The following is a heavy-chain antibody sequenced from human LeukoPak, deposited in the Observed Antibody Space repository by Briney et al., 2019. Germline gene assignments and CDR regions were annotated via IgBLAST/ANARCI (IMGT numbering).Heavy chain of an antibody. D-gene: IGHD3-22*01. J-gene: IGHJ4*02. V-gene: IGHV4-39*01. Sequence: SEALSLTCTVSGGSISSSSYYWGWIRQPPGKGLEWIGSIYYSGSTYYNPSLKSRVTISVDTSKNQFPLKLSSVTAADTAVYYCARPYGAYYYDSSGYPSSFDYWGQGALVTVSS. CDR2: IYYSGST. CDR1: GGSISSSSYY. CDR3: ARPYGAYYYDSSGYPSSFDY.